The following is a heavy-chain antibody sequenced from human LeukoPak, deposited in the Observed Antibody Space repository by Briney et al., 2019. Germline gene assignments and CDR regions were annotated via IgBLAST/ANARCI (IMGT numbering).Heavy chain of an antibody. CDR3: ANGDGFDY. CDR1: GFTFSTYW. V-gene: IGHV3-7*01. J-gene: IGHJ4*02. D-gene: IGHD5-24*01. CDR2: IKQDGSEK. Sequence: GGSLRLSCATSGFTFSTYWMSWVRQAPGKGPEWVANIKQDGSEKYYADSVTGRFTISRDNAKNSLYLQMNSLRAEDTAVYYCANGDGFDYWGQRTLVTVSS.